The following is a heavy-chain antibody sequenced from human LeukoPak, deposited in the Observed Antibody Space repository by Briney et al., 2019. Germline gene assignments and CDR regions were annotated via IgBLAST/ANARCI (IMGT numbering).Heavy chain of an antibody. CDR2: IYSGGST. J-gene: IGHJ4*02. V-gene: IGHV3-66*01. D-gene: IGHD2-2*01. CDR3: ARALLGYCSSTSCYVLNS. Sequence: GGSLRLSCAASGFTVSSNYMSWVRQAPGKGLEWVSVIYSGGSTYYADSVKGRFTISRDNSKNTLYLQMNSLRAEDTAVYYCARALLGYCSSTSCYVLNSWGQGTLVTVSS. CDR1: GFTVSSNY.